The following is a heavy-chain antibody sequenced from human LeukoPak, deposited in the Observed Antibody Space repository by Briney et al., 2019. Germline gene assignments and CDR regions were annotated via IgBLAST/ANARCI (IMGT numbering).Heavy chain of an antibody. Sequence: GGSLRLSCAASGFTFSSYGMSWVRQAPGKGLEWVSAISGSGGSTYYADSVKGRFTISRDNSKNTLYLQMNSLRAEDTAVYYCAKGIVVVPAATIFDYWGQGTLVTVSS. V-gene: IGHV3-23*01. CDR3: AKGIVVVPAATIFDY. J-gene: IGHJ4*02. CDR2: ISGSGGST. CDR1: GFTFSSYG. D-gene: IGHD2-2*01.